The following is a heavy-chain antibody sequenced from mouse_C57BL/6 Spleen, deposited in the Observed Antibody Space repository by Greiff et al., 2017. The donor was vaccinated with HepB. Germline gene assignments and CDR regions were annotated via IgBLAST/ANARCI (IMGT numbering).Heavy chain of an antibody. V-gene: IGHV1-53*01. CDR3: ARPVVATNYFDY. CDR1: GYTFTSYW. D-gene: IGHD1-1*01. J-gene: IGHJ2*01. CDR2: INPSNGGT. Sequence: QVHVKQPGTELVKPGASVKLSCKASGYTFTSYWMHWVKQRPGQGLEWIGNINPSNGGTNYNEKFKSKATLTVDKSSSTAYMQLSSLTSEDSAVYYCARPVVATNYFDYWGQGTTLTVSS.